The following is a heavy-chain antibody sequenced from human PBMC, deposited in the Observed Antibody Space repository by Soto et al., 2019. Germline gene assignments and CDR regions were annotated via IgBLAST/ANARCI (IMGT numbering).Heavy chain of an antibody. CDR2: ITPDGGRT. CDR1: GDTFTPYY. Sequence: QVQLVQSGAEVKKPGASVKVSCRASGDTFTPYYMHWVRQAPGQGIEWMGIITPDGGRTSYAQKFQGRVTMTRDTSTSTVYMELSSLRSEDTAVYYCATRDPGHYWGQGTLVTVSS. CDR3: ATRDPGHY. V-gene: IGHV1-46*01. J-gene: IGHJ4*02.